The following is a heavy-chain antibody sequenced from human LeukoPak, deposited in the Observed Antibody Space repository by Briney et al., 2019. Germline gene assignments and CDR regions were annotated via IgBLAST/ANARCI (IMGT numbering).Heavy chain of an antibody. V-gene: IGHV3-48*02. CDR1: GFXFSSSA. Sequence: GGSLRLSCAASGFXFSSSAINWVRQAPGKGLEWVSYISSSSGTIYYADSVKGRFTISRDNAKNSLYLQMNSLRDEDTAVYYCARATYWGQGTLVTVSS. CDR2: ISSSSGTI. CDR3: ARATY. J-gene: IGHJ4*02.